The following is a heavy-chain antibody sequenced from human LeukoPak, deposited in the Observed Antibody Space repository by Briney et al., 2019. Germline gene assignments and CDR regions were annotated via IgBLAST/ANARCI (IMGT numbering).Heavy chain of an antibody. J-gene: IGHJ4*02. CDR1: GFSFGTYG. CDR3: TRKGGTYYYDS. D-gene: IGHD3-10*01. CDR2: ISYDGNDK. V-gene: IGHV3-30*03. Sequence: GGSLRLSCAASGFSFGTYGMHWVRQAPGKGLEWVAVISYDGNDKYYTDSVKGRFTISRDNSRNILYLQMNSLSADDTAVYFCTRKGGTYYYDSWGQGTLVFVSS.